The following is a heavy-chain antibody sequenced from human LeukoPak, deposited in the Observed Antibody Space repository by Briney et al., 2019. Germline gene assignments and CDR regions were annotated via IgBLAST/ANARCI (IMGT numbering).Heavy chain of an antibody. J-gene: IGHJ4*02. CDR3: ARGGHYYGSGSYYKEVSEFDY. CDR1: GYSFPNYW. V-gene: IGHV5-51*01. Sequence: GESLKISCKGSGYSFPNYWIGWVRQMPGKGLEWMGIIYPGDSDTRYSPSFQGQVTISADKSISTAYLQWSSLKASDTAMYYCARGGHYYGSGSYYKEVSEFDYWGQGTLVTVSS. D-gene: IGHD3-10*01. CDR2: IYPGDSDT.